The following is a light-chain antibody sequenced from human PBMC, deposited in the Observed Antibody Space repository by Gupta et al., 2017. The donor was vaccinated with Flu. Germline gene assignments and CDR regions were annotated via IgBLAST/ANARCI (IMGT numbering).Light chain of an antibody. CDR2: EVS. CDR1: SSDVGGYNY. J-gene: IGLJ2*01. Sequence: QSALTQPASVSGSPGQSITISCTGTSSDVGGYNYVSWYQQHPANAPKLMIYEVSNRPSGVSNRFSASKSGNTASLTISGLQAEDEADYYCTSYTSSSTKVFGGGTKLTVL. V-gene: IGLV2-14*01. CDR3: TSYTSSSTKV.